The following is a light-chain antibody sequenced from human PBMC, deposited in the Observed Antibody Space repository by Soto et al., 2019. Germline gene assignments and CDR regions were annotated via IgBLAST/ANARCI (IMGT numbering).Light chain of an antibody. CDR3: LQLDSYPRT. Sequence: PLTKSPSSLSAAVGDRVTITCRATQDISSYLAWYQQKPGKAPKLLIYAASTLRGGVPSRFTGSGSGTDFTLTISSLQPEDFAVYFCLQLDSYPRTFGPGTTVDVK. J-gene: IGKJ3*01. CDR1: QDISSY. V-gene: IGKV1-9*01. CDR2: AAS.